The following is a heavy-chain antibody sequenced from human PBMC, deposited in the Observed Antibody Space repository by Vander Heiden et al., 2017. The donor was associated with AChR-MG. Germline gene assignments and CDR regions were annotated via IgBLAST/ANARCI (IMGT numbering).Heavy chain of an antibody. Sequence: QVQLVESGGGVVQPGRSLRLSCAASGFTFSSYGMHWVRQAPGKGLEWVAVIWYDGSNKYYADSVKGRFTISRDKSKNTLYLQMNSLRAEDTAVYYCARAYYYDSSGYYPLGYWGQGTLVTVSS. J-gene: IGHJ4*02. CDR1: GFTFSSYG. CDR2: IWYDGSNK. V-gene: IGHV3-33*01. D-gene: IGHD3-22*01. CDR3: ARAYYYDSSGYYPLGY.